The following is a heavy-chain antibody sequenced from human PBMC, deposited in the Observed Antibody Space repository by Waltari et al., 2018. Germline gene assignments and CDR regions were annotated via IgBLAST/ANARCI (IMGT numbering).Heavy chain of an antibody. J-gene: IGHJ6*02. V-gene: IGHV3-21*01. Sequence: EVQLVESGGGLVKPGGSLRLSCAASGFTFSSYSMNWVRQAPGKGLEWVSYISSSSYIYYADSLKCRFTISRDNAKNLLYLQMTSLRAEDTAVYYCASRGGGFLEWLPHYYYYGMDVWGQGTTVTVSS. CDR2: ISSSSYI. CDR1: GFTFSSYS. D-gene: IGHD3-3*01. CDR3: ASRGGGFLEWLPHYYYYGMDV.